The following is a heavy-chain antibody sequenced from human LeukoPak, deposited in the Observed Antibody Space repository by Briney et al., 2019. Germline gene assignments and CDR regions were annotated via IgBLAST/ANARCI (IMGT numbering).Heavy chain of an antibody. J-gene: IGHJ4*02. CDR3: ARDSPLYGGNPFDY. V-gene: IGHV3-48*01. D-gene: IGHD4-23*01. CDR1: GFTFSSYS. Sequence: GGSLRLSCAASGFTFSSYSMNWVRQAPGKRMEWVSYISSSSNTIYYADSVKGRFTISRDNAKTSLYLQMNSLGAEDTAVYYCARDSPLYGGNPFDYWGQGTLVTVSS. CDR2: ISSSSNTI.